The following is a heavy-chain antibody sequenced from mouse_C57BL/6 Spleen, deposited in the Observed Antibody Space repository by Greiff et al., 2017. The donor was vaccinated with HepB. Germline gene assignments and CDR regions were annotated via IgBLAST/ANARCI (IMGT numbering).Heavy chain of an antibody. Sequence: QVQLQQSGAELVKPGASVKMSCKASGYTFTSYWITWVKQRPGQGLEWIGDIYPGSGSTNYNEKFKSKATLTVDTSSSTAYMQLSSLTSEDSAVYYCAREGSWYFDVWGTGTTVTVSS. V-gene: IGHV1-55*01. CDR1: GYTFTSYW. D-gene: IGHD6-1*01. J-gene: IGHJ1*03. CDR3: AREGSWYFDV. CDR2: IYPGSGST.